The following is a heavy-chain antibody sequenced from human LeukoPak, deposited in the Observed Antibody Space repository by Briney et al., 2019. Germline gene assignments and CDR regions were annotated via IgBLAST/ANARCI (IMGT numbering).Heavy chain of an antibody. CDR3: ARDDSGYENGFDH. Sequence: GASVKVSCKASGGTFSSYAISWVRQAPGQGLEWMGGIIPIFGTANYAQKFQGRVTITADKSTSTAYMELSSLRSEDTAVYYCARDDSGYENGFDHWGQGTLVTVSS. CDR1: GGTFSSYA. D-gene: IGHD5-12*01. CDR2: IIPIFGTA. V-gene: IGHV1-69*06. J-gene: IGHJ4*02.